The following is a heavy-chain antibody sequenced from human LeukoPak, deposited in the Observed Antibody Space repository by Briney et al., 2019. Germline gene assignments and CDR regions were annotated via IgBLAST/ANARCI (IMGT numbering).Heavy chain of an antibody. D-gene: IGHD3-9*01. J-gene: IGHJ6*02. CDR2: INSDGSGT. CDR1: GFTFSTFW. CDR3: VRVANITTFGMDV. Sequence: GGPLRLSCAASGFTFSTFWIHWVRQAPGKGLVWDSRINSDGSGTYYADSVKGRFTISRDNAKNTLYLQMNFLRGEDTAVYYCVRVANITTFGMDVWGQGTTVTVSS. V-gene: IGHV3-74*01.